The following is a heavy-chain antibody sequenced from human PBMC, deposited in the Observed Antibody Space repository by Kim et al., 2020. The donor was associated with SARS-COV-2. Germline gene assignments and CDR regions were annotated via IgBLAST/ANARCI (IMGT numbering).Heavy chain of an antibody. CDR1: GFTFSDYY. V-gene: IGHV3-11*05. J-gene: IGHJ4*02. D-gene: IGHD6-13*01. CDR2: ISSGNSYT. CDR3: ARVKWSNSNCYVMDY. Sequence: GGSLRLSCVASGFTFSDYYMSWIRQAPGKGLEWLSYISSGNSYTNYADSVKGRFTISRDKAKKSLYLQMNSLRAEDTAVYYCARVKWSNSNCYVMDYWGQGTLVTVSS.